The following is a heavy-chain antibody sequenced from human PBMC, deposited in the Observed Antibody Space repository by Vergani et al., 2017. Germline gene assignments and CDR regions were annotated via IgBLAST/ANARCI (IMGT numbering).Heavy chain of an antibody. Sequence: QVQLVQSGAEVKKPGSSVKVSCKASGGTFSSYAISWVRQAPGQGLEWMGRIIPIFGTANYAQKFQGRVTITADESTSTAYMELSSLRSEDTAVYYCARDLEGCGGDCLPNWFDPWGQGTLVTVSS. D-gene: IGHD2-21*02. CDR3: ARDLEGCGGDCLPNWFDP. CDR2: IIPIFGTA. CDR1: GGTFSSYA. V-gene: IGHV1-69*18. J-gene: IGHJ5*02.